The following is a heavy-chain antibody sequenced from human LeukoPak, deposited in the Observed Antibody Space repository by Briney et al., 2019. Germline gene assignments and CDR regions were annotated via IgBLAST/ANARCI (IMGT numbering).Heavy chain of an antibody. CDR1: GFTLSSYS. CDR3: ARGRCSGGSCYDYYGMDV. CDR2: ISSSSSYI. J-gene: IGHJ6*02. Sequence: GGSLRLSCAASGFTLSSYSMNWVRQAPGKGLEWVSSISSSSSYIYYADSVKGRFTISRDNAKNSLYLQMNSLRAEDTAVYYCARGRCSGGSCYDYYGMDVWGQGTTVTVSS. D-gene: IGHD2-15*01. V-gene: IGHV3-21*01.